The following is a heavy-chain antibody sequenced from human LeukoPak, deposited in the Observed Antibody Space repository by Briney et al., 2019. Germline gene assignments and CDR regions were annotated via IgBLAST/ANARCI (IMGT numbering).Heavy chain of an antibody. D-gene: IGHD2-21*01. CDR2: ISHTEGT. J-gene: IGHJ4*02. Sequence: SETLCLTCGVFGVSTNDYYWSWIRQSPGKGLEWIGEISHTEGTRYNPSLESRVTMSVGTSENQLSLKLIFVTAADTAVYYCARIRCGHSGSVCYNHWGLGTLVTVSS. V-gene: IGHV4-34*01. CDR1: GVSTNDYY. CDR3: ARIRCGHSGSVCYNH.